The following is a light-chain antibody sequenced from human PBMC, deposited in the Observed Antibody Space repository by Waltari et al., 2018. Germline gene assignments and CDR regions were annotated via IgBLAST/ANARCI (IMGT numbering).Light chain of an antibody. CDR2: DAS. V-gene: IGKV1-33*01. Sequence: DIQMTQSPSSLSASVGDRVTITCQASHDISNYLNWYQQKPGKAPKLLIYDASNLETGVPSRFSGSGSGTDFSFTISSLQPEDIAIYYCQQFDNLVYTFGQGTKLEIK. CDR1: HDISNY. CDR3: QQFDNLVYT. J-gene: IGKJ2*01.